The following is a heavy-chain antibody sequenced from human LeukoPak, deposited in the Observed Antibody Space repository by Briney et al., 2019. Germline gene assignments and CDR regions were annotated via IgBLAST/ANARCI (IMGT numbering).Heavy chain of an antibody. V-gene: IGHV3-33*01. CDR3: ARDGDYYDSSGYYND. CDR1: GFTFSSYG. D-gene: IGHD3-22*01. J-gene: IGHJ4*02. CDR2: IWYDGSNK. Sequence: GGSLRLSCAASGFTFSSYGMHWVRQAPGKGLEWVAVIWYDGSNKYYADSVKGRFTISRDNSKNTLYLQMNSLRAEDTALYYCARDGDYYDSSGYYNDWGQGTLVTVSS.